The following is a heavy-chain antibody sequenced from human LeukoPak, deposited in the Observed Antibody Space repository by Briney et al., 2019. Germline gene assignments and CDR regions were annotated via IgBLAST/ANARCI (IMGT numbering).Heavy chain of an antibody. CDR1: GFTVSSNY. D-gene: IGHD2-2*01. CDR3: ATIGYCSSTSCDY. Sequence: GGFLRLSCAASGFTVSSNYMSWVRQAPGKGLEWVSVIYSGGSTYYADSVKGRFTISRDNSKNTLYLQMNSLRAEDTAVYYCATIGYCSSTSCDYWGQGTLVTVSS. J-gene: IGHJ4*02. V-gene: IGHV3-53*01. CDR2: IYSGGST.